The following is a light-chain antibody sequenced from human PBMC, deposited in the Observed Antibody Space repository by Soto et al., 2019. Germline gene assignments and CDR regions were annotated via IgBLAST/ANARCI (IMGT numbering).Light chain of an antibody. CDR2: GAS. V-gene: IGKV3-15*01. Sequence: EIVMTQSPATLSVSPGERATLSCRASQSVGNNLAWYQQNPGQAHRLLIHGASTRATGIPARFSGSGSGTEFTLTISSLQSEDFAVYFWQQQSNWPRAFGQGTKVEMK. CDR1: QSVGNN. CDR3: QQQSNWPRA. J-gene: IGKJ1*01.